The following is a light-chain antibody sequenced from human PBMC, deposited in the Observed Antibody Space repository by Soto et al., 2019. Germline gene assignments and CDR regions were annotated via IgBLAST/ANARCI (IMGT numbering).Light chain of an antibody. V-gene: IGKV3-11*01. CDR2: DAS. J-gene: IGKJ5*01. CDR3: QQRRDWPLT. CDR1: QNVDMF. Sequence: EIVLTQSPVTLCLSPGERATLSCRASQNVDMFLAWYQQKPGQAPRLLIYDASNRATGTPARFSGSGSGTDFTLTISSLEPEDFAVYYCQQRRDWPLTFGQGTRLGIK.